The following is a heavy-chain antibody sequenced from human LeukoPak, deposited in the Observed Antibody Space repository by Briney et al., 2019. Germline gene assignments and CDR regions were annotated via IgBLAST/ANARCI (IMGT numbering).Heavy chain of an antibody. CDR2: IYSDGSGI. Sequence: GGSLRLSCAASGFTFSNYWMHWARQAPGKGLVWVSRIYSDGSGIAYADSVKGRFTISRDNAKNTLYLQMNSLRAEDTAVYYCARDAYRSSGNWFDPWGQGTLVTVSS. J-gene: IGHJ5*02. CDR1: GFTFSNYW. D-gene: IGHD6-6*01. CDR3: ARDAYRSSGNWFDP. V-gene: IGHV3-74*01.